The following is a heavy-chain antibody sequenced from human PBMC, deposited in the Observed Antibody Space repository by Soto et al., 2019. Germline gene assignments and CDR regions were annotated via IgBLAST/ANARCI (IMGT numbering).Heavy chain of an antibody. Sequence: ASVKVSCKVSGYTLTELSMHWVRQAPGKGLEWIGGFDPEDGETIYAQKFQGRVTMTEDTSTDTAYMELSSLRSEDTAVYYCATDLPNCINGVCYWAPPDYWGQGTLVTVSS. CDR2: FDPEDGET. J-gene: IGHJ4*02. V-gene: IGHV1-24*01. CDR1: GYTLTELS. CDR3: ATDLPNCINGVCYWAPPDY. D-gene: IGHD2-8*01.